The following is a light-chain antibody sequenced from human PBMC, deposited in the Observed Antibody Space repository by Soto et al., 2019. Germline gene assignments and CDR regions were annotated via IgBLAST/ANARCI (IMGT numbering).Light chain of an antibody. Sequence: EIVLTQSPATLSLSPGERATLSCRASQSVSSYLAWYQQKPGQAPRLLIYDASNRATGIPVRFSGSGSATDFTLTISSLEPEDFAVYYCQQPSNWPYTFGQGTKLVIK. CDR3: QQPSNWPYT. J-gene: IGKJ2*01. V-gene: IGKV3-11*01. CDR2: DAS. CDR1: QSVSSY.